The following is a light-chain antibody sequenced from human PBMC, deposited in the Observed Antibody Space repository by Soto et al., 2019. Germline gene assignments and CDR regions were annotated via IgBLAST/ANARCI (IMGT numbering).Light chain of an antibody. CDR1: QSVSRY. CDR3: QQRSSWPMYT. J-gene: IGKJ2*01. Sequence: EIVLTQSPATLSLSPGERATLSCRASQSVSRYLAWYQQKPGQAPRLLIYDASNRATGIPARFSGSGSGTDFTLTISSLEPEDFAVYYGQQRSSWPMYTFGQGTKLEIK. CDR2: DAS. V-gene: IGKV3-11*01.